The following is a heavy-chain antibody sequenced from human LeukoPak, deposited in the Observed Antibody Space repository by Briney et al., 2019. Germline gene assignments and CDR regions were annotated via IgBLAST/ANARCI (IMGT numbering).Heavy chain of an antibody. J-gene: IGHJ6*03. Sequence: PSETLSLTCTVSGGSISSYYWSWIRQPPGKGLEWIGYIYYSGSTNYNPSLKSRVTISVGTSKNQFSLKLSSVTAADTAVYYCYVGATIDYYYMDVWGKGTTVTVSS. CDR2: IYYSGST. D-gene: IGHD1-26*01. CDR3: YVGATIDYYYMDV. V-gene: IGHV4-59*01. CDR1: GGSISSYY.